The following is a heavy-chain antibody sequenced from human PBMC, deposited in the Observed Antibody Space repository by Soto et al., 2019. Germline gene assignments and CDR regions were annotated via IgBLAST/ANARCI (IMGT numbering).Heavy chain of an antibody. Sequence: QPGGSLRLSCAASGFTFSGSAMHWVRQASGKGLEWVGRIRSKANSYATAYAASVKGRFTISRDDSKNTAYLQMNSLKTEDTAVYYCTRQSLLWFGESSPSGMDVWGQGTTVTVSS. CDR2: IRSKANSYAT. J-gene: IGHJ6*02. CDR3: TRQSLLWFGESSPSGMDV. D-gene: IGHD3-10*01. V-gene: IGHV3-73*01. CDR1: GFTFSGSA.